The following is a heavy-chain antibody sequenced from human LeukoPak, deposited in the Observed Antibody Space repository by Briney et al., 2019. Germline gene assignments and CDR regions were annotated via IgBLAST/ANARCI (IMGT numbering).Heavy chain of an antibody. J-gene: IGHJ3*02. CDR3: ARAGDTAMAYRAAAFDI. Sequence: SVKVSCKASGGTFSSYAISWVRQAPGQGLEWMGRIIPIFGTANYAQKFQGRVTITTDESTSTAYMELSSLRSEDTAVYYCARAGDTAMAYRAAAFDIWGQGTMVTVS. CDR2: IIPIFGTA. CDR1: GGTFSSYA. V-gene: IGHV1-69*05. D-gene: IGHD5-18*01.